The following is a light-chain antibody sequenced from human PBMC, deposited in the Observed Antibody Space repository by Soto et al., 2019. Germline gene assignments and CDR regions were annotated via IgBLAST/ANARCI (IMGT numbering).Light chain of an antibody. J-gene: IGKJ4*01. V-gene: IGKV1-9*01. Sequence: IQLTQSPSSLSASVGDRVIITCRASQDISNYVAWYQQKAGKAPKVLIYEASTLHSGDPSRFSGSGSGTEFTLTIDSLQPADFATYYCQQVKRDLPLTFGGGTKVEIK. CDR1: QDISNY. CDR3: QQVKRDLPLT. CDR2: EAS.